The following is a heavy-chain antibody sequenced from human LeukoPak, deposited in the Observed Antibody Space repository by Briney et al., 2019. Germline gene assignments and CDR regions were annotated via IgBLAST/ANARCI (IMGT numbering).Heavy chain of an antibody. CDR3: ARGEYSSSSGNFQH. Sequence: ASVKVSCKASGGTFSSYAISWVRQAPGQGLEWMGWISAYNGNTNYAQKLQGRVTMTTDTSTSTAYMELRSLRSDDTAVYYCARGEYSSSSGNFQHWGQGTLVTVSS. CDR2: ISAYNGNT. CDR1: GGTFSSYA. J-gene: IGHJ1*01. D-gene: IGHD6-6*01. V-gene: IGHV1-18*01.